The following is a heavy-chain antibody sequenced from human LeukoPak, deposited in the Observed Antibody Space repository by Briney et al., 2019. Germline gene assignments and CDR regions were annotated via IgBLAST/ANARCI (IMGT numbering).Heavy chain of an antibody. CDR3: ARGADY. CDR1: GLTFSSYA. CDR2: ISYDGSNK. V-gene: IGHV3-30-3*01. J-gene: IGHJ4*02. Sequence: GGPLRLSCEASGLTFSSYAMHWVRKAPGKGLEWVAVISYDGSNKYYADSVKGRFTISRDNSKNTLYLQMNSLRAEDTAVYYCARGADYWGQGTLVTVSS.